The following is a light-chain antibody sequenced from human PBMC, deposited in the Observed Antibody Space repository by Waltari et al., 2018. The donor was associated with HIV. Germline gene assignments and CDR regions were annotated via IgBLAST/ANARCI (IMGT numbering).Light chain of an antibody. CDR2: EDR. CDR1: SGRIASNY. Sequence: NFMLTQPHSVSESPGKTVTISCTGSSGRIASNYVQWYQQRPGSAPTTVIYEDRQRPSGVPYRFSGSIDSSSNSAYLTISGLKTEDEADYYCQSYDTSSHVVFGGGTKLTVL. J-gene: IGLJ2*01. V-gene: IGLV6-57*02. CDR3: QSYDTSSHVV.